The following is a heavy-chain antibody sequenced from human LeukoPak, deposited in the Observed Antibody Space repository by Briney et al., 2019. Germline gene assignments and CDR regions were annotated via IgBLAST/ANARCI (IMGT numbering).Heavy chain of an antibody. CDR2: INGANGNT. Sequence: ASVKVSCRASGFTFTNYAIDWVRQAPGQRLEWMGWINGANGNTKYSQKLQGRVTITRDSSASTAYMDPSSLTSEDTAVYYCARDENMARGVPNWSDPWGQGTLVIVSS. CDR3: ARDENMARGVPNWSDP. V-gene: IGHV1-3*01. J-gene: IGHJ5*02. D-gene: IGHD3-10*01. CDR1: GFTFTNYA.